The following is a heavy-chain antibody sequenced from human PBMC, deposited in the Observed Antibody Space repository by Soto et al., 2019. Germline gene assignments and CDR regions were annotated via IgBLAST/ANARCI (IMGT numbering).Heavy chain of an antibody. CDR3: AKVRVRGVITKGAFDI. CDR1: GFTFSSYA. D-gene: IGHD3-10*01. J-gene: IGHJ3*02. Sequence: EVQLLESGGGLVQPGGSLRLSCAASGFTFSSYAMSWVRQAPGKGLEWVSAISGSGGSTYYADSVNGRFTISRDNSKNKLYLQMNSLRAEDTAVYYCAKVRVRGVITKGAFDIWGQGTMVTVSS. CDR2: ISGSGGST. V-gene: IGHV3-23*01.